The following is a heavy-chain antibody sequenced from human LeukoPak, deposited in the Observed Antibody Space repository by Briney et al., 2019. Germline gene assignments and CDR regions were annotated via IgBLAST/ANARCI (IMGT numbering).Heavy chain of an antibody. CDR2: ISSSSSYI. CDR3: ARPNQGSGYDFGFDY. Sequence: GGSLRLSCAASGFTFSSYSMNWVRQAPGKGLEWVSSISSSSSYIYYADSVKGRFTISRDNAKNSLYLQMNSLRAEDTAVYYCARPNQGSGYDFGFDYWGQGTLVTVSS. J-gene: IGHJ4*02. V-gene: IGHV3-21*01. D-gene: IGHD5-12*01. CDR1: GFTFSSYS.